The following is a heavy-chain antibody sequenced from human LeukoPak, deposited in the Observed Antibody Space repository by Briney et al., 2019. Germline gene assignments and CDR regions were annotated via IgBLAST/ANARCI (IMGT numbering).Heavy chain of an antibody. Sequence: GESLKISCKGSGYSFTSYWIGWVRQMPGKGLEWMGIIYPGDSDTRYSPSFQGQVTISADKSIGTAYLQWSSLKASDTAMYYCARPRYDFWSGYLDAFDIWGQGTMVTVSS. CDR2: IYPGDSDT. CDR3: ARPRYDFWSGYLDAFDI. D-gene: IGHD3-3*01. J-gene: IGHJ3*02. CDR1: GYSFTSYW. V-gene: IGHV5-51*01.